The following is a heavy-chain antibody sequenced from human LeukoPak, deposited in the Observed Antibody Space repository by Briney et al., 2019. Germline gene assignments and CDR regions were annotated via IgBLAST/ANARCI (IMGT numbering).Heavy chain of an antibody. D-gene: IGHD3-22*01. J-gene: IGHJ6*02. CDR3: AKDRGYYDSRPIYCYGMDV. Sequence: PGRSLRLSCAASGFTFSSYGMHWVRQAPGKGLEWVAVISYDGSNKYYADSVKGRFTISRDNSKNTLYLQMNSLRAEDTAVYYCAKDRGYYDSRPIYCYGMDVWGQGTTVTVSS. CDR1: GFTFSSYG. CDR2: ISYDGSNK. V-gene: IGHV3-30*18.